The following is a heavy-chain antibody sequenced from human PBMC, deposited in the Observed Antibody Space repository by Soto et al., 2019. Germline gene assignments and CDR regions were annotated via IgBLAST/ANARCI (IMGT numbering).Heavy chain of an antibody. V-gene: IGHV1-2*02. J-gene: IGHJ4*02. CDR2: IYPDSGGT. Sequence: QVQLVQSGAEVKKPGASVKVSCRTSGYTFSGFYIHWVRQAPGQGLESMGWIYPDSGGTDYAQKFQGRVTMTRDASISTAYMELSRLRSDDTAVYYCRVTGVSEVDYWGQGTLVTVSS. CDR3: RVTGVSEVDY. D-gene: IGHD2-8*01. CDR1: GYTFSGFY.